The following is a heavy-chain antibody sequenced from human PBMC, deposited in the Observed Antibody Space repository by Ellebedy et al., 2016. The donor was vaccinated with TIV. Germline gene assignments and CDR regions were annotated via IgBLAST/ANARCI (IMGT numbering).Heavy chain of an antibody. J-gene: IGHJ4*02. V-gene: IGHV4-59*12. D-gene: IGHD6-13*01. Sequence: MPSETLSLTCTVSGGSIRNYYWSWIRQAPGRGLEWIGNIYSSGSTSYNPSLRSRVTISLDTSKNQFSLKLTSLTAADTAVYYCARELPATGSGAWDYWGQGTLVTVSS. CDR1: GGSIRNYY. CDR2: IYSSGST. CDR3: ARELPATGSGAWDY.